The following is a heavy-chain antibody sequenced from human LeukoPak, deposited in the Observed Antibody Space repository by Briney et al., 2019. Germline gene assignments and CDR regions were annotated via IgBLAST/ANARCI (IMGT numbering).Heavy chain of an antibody. CDR3: ARDRPPSGVFDY. J-gene: IGHJ4*02. CDR1: GYTFTSYG. V-gene: IGHV1-18*01. D-gene: IGHD6-6*01. CDR2: ISAYNGNT. Sequence: ASVKVSCKASGYTFTSYGISWVRQAPGQGLEWMGWISAYNGNTNYAQKLQGRVTMTTDTSTSTAHMELRSLRSDDTAVYYCARDRPPSGVFDYWGQGTLVTVSS.